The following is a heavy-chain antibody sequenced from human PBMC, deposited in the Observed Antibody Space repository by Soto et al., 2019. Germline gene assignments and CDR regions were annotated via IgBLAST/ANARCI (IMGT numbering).Heavy chain of an antibody. CDR1: GFTFSGSA. CDR2: IRSKANSYAT. V-gene: IGHV3-73*01. D-gene: IGHD3-3*01. CDR3: TRQGTYYDFWSGYHYYFDY. Sequence: AGGSLRLSCAASGFTFSGSAMHWVRQASGKGLEWVGRIRSKANSYATAYAASVKGRFTISRDDSKNTAYLQMNSLKTEDTAVYYCTRQGTYYDFWSGYHYYFDYRGQGTLVTVSS. J-gene: IGHJ4*02.